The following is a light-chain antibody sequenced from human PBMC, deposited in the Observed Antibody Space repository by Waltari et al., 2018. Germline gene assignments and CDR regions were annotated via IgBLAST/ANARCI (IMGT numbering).Light chain of an antibody. CDR1: SSDVGGYNY. V-gene: IGLV2-11*01. Sequence: QSALTQRRSVSGSPGQSVTIACTGTSSDVGGYNYVSWYQQHPGKAPKLMMYDVSKRPSRVPARFSGSKSGNTASLSISELQAEAEADYYCCSYAGSYTFYFFGTGTKVTVL. CDR2: DVS. J-gene: IGLJ1*01. CDR3: CSYAGSYTFYF.